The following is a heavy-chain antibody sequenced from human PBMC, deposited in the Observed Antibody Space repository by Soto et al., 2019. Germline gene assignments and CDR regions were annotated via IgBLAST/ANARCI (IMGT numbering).Heavy chain of an antibody. CDR2: IHHSGST. CDR1: GSSITNYY. V-gene: IGHV4-59*01. J-gene: IGHJ3*02. CDR3: AGDTYHESNAYYQDVFDI. D-gene: IGHD3-22*01. Sequence: SETLSLTCTVSGSSITNYYWSWVRQPPGKGLEWVGYIHHSGSTNCKPSLRSRVTISVDTSKNQISLKLGSVTAADTAMYYCAGDTYHESNAYYQDVFDIWGQGTTVT.